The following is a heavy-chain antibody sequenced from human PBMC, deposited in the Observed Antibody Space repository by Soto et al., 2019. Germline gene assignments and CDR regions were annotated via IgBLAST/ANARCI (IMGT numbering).Heavy chain of an antibody. CDR1: GFTFSSYG. V-gene: IGHV3-33*01. D-gene: IGHD3-3*01. Sequence: GGSLRLSCAASGFTFSSYGMHWVRQAPGKGLEWVAVIWYDGSNKYYADSVKGRFTISRDNSKNTLYLQMNSLRAEDTAVYYCARVRDFSNPIDYWGQGTLVTVSS. J-gene: IGHJ4*02. CDR3: ARVRDFSNPIDY. CDR2: IWYDGSNK.